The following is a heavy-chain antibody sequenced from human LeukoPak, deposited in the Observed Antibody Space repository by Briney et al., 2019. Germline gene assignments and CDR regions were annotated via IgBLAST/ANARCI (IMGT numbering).Heavy chain of an antibody. Sequence: SQTLSLTCTVSGGSISSGGYYWSWIRQHPGKGLGWIGYIYYSGSTYYNPSLKSRVTISVDTSKNQFSLKLSSVTAADTAVYYCARDRGLLQQFDYWGQGTLVTVS. V-gene: IGHV4-31*03. CDR3: ARDRGLLQQFDY. D-gene: IGHD1-26*01. J-gene: IGHJ4*02. CDR2: IYYSGST. CDR1: GGSISSGGYY.